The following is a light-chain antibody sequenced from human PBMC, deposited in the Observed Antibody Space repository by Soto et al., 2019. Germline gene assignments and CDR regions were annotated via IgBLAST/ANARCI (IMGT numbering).Light chain of an antibody. CDR2: AAS. V-gene: IGKV1-6*01. CDR1: QAIENN. Sequence: AIQMTQSPSSLSASVGDRVSIACRASQAIENNLGWFQQKPGKAPKLLIYAASPLHTGVPSRFSGSGSGTDFTLTISSLQPEDFAVSYCLQNHDYPRTFGQGTKLEIK. J-gene: IGKJ2*01. CDR3: LQNHDYPRT.